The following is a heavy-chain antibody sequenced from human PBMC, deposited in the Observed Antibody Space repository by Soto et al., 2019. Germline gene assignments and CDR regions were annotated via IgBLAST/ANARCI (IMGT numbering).Heavy chain of an antibody. D-gene: IGHD6-13*01. CDR1: GGSISSGGYY. J-gene: IGHJ5*02. V-gene: IGHV4-31*03. CDR2: IYHSGST. CDR3: AREAAGRLNWFDP. Sequence: QVQLQESGPGLVKPSQTLSLTCTVSGGSISSGGYYWSWIRQHPGKGLELIGYIYHSGSTYYNPSLQRRVTISVDTSKNQFSLKLSSVAVADTAVYYCAREAAGRLNWFDPWGQGTLVTVSS.